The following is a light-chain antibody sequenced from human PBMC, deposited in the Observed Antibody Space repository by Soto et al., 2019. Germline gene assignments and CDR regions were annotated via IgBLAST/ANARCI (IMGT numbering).Light chain of an antibody. CDR3: QQYNNWPPGT. CDR1: QSVSSSY. CDR2: GAS. V-gene: IGKV3-15*01. Sequence: EIVLTQSPGTLSLSPGERATLSCRASQSVSSSYLAWYQQKPGQAPRLLIYGASTRATGIPDRFSGSGSGTEFTLTISRLQSEDFAVYYCQQYNNWPPGTFGQGTKVDIK. J-gene: IGKJ1*01.